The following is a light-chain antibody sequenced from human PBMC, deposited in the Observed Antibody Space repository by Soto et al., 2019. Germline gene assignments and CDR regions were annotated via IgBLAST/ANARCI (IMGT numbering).Light chain of an antibody. CDR1: QSVSSN. CDR2: GAS. J-gene: IGKJ1*01. Sequence: EIVMTQSPATLSVSPGESATLSCRASQSVSSNLAWHQQKPGQAPRLLIYGASTRATGIPARFSGSGSGTEFTLTISSLQSEDFAVYYCQQYNNWPPWTFGQGTKVEIK. CDR3: QQYNNWPPWT. V-gene: IGKV3-15*01.